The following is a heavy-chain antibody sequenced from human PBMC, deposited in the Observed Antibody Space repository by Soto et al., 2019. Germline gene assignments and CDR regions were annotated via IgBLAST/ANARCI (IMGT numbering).Heavy chain of an antibody. CDR1: GYTFTSCG. V-gene: IGHV1-18*01. CDR2: ISAYNGNT. D-gene: IGHD3-9*01. CDR3: ARGQSNVLRYFDWLFTDAFDI. J-gene: IGHJ3*02. Sequence: ASVKVSCKASGYTFTSCGISWVRQAPGQGLEWMGWISAYNGNTNYAQKLQGRVTMTTDTSTSTAYMELRSLRSDDTAVYYCARGQSNVLRYFDWLFTDAFDIWGQGTMVTVSS.